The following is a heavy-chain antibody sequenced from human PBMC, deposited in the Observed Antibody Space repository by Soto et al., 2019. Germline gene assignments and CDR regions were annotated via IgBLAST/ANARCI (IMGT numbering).Heavy chain of an antibody. CDR3: ARLYSGSYQQDF. D-gene: IGHD1-26*01. CDR2: IFYNGRM. J-gene: IGHJ4*02. V-gene: IGHV4-39*01. CDR1: GGSISTPSYY. Sequence: PSETLSLTCTVSGGSISTPSYYWGWIRQPPGRGPEWIGSIFYNGRMYPNPSLKSRITISVDTSENQFSLKLTSVTAADTAVYYCARLYSGSYQQDFWGQGTLVTVSS.